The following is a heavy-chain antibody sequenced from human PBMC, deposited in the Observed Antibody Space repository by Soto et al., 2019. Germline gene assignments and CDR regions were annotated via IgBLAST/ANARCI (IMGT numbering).Heavy chain of an antibody. CDR3: ARGGGVGVAGSAAFDM. V-gene: IGHV1-2*02. D-gene: IGHD3-3*01. J-gene: IGHJ3*02. CDR2: INPATGAA. CDR1: GYPVTAYY. Sequence: QLHLVQSGAVVKKPGASVTVSCSASGYPVTAYYMHWVRQAPGRGLEWMGGINPATGAAKYTQTCQGRGTMTRDTYTSTVFMELSGLTSADTAVFYCARGGGVGVAGSAAFDMWGQGTLVTVSS.